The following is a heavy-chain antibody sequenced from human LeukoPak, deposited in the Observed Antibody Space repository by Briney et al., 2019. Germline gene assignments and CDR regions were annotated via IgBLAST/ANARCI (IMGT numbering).Heavy chain of an antibody. D-gene: IGHD6-13*01. CDR3: ATWQQLEDAFDI. CDR1: GYTLTGYN. J-gene: IGHJ3*02. V-gene: IGHV1-2*02. CDR2: INPNSGGT. Sequence: GASVNVSCKASGYTLTGYNMHWVRQAPGQGPEWMGWINPNSGGTTYAQKFQGRVTMTRDMSTNTAYMDLSRLTSDDTAVYYCATWQQLEDAFDIWGQGTMVTVSS.